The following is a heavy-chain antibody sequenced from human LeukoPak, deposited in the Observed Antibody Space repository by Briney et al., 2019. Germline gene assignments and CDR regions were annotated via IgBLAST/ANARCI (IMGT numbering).Heavy chain of an antibody. D-gene: IGHD3-22*01. V-gene: IGHV1-69*13. CDR2: IIPIFGTA. CDR3: ARVADYYDSSGAYDY. CDR1: GGTFSSYA. J-gene: IGHJ4*02. Sequence: SVKVSCKASGGTFSSYAISWVRQAPGQGLEWMGGIIPIFGTANYAQKFQGRVTITADESTSTAYMELSSLRSEDTAVYYCARVADYYDSSGAYDYWAREPWSPSPQ.